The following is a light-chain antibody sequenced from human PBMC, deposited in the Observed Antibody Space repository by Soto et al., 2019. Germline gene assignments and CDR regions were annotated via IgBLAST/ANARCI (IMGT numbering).Light chain of an antibody. V-gene: IGKV1-39*01. CDR2: AAT. CDR3: QQSYSAPYT. J-gene: IGKJ2*01. CDR1: ETISSF. Sequence: DILMTQSPSSLSASVGDRVTITCRASETISSFVTWYQHMAGTAPKLLIYAATTVQSGVPSRFSGSGYGTDFTLSIDSLHSEDFATYYCQQSYSAPYTFGQGTTLDIK.